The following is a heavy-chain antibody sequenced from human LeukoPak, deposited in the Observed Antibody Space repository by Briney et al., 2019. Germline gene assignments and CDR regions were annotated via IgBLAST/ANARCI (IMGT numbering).Heavy chain of an antibody. CDR3: ATSHTLTTYWEFDY. Sequence: GGSLRLSCAASGFTFNTYAMHWVRQAPGKGLEWVAVISYDGRNKYYAESVKGRFTVSRDNSRNTLYLQMNSLRAEDTALYYCATSHTLTTYWEFDYWGQGTLVTVSS. D-gene: IGHD4-17*01. CDR2: ISYDGRNK. CDR1: GFTFNTYA. V-gene: IGHV3-30*04. J-gene: IGHJ4*02.